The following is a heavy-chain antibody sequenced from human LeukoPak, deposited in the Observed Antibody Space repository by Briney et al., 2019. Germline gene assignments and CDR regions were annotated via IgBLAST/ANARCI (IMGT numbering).Heavy chain of an antibody. CDR3: ARARVGDSSGWYYLFDY. CDR1: GYSFTSYW. D-gene: IGHD6-19*01. Sequence: GESLKISCKGSGYSFTSYWIGWVRQMPGKGLEWMGIIYPGDSDTRYSPSFQGQVTISADKSLSTAYLQWSSLKASDTAMYYCARARVGDSSGWYYLFDYWGQGTLVTVSS. CDR2: IYPGDSDT. V-gene: IGHV5-51*01. J-gene: IGHJ4*02.